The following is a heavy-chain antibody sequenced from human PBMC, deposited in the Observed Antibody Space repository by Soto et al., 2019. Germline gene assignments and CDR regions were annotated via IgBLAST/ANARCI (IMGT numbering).Heavy chain of an antibody. D-gene: IGHD4-17*01. CDR2: ISWDGGST. J-gene: IGHJ6*02. CDR1: GFTFDDYT. Sequence: GGSLRLSCAASGFTFDDYTMHWVRQAPGKGLEWVSLISWDGGSTYYADSVKGRFTISRDNSKNSLYLQMNSLRTEDTALYYCAKTTTAYYYYGMDVWGQGTTVTVSS. CDR3: AKTTTAYYYYGMDV. V-gene: IGHV3-43*01.